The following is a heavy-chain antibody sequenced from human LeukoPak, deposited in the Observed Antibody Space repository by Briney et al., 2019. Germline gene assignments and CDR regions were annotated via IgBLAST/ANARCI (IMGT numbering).Heavy chain of an antibody. CDR2: ISGSGGST. CDR1: GFTFSSYA. Sequence: GGSLRLSCAGSGFTFSSYAMSWVRQAPGKGLEWVSAISGSGGSTYYADSVKGRFTISRDNSKNTLYLQMNSLRAEDTAVYYCAKNSGSSSSYFDYWGQGTLVTVSS. V-gene: IGHV3-23*01. D-gene: IGHD6-6*01. CDR3: AKNSGSSSSYFDY. J-gene: IGHJ4*02.